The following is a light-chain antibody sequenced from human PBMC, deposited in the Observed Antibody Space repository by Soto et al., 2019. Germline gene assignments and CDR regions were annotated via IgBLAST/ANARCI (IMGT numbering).Light chain of an antibody. Sequence: QSVLTQPASVSGSPGQSIAISCIGTSSDVGAYDYVSWYQQHPDRAPKLMIYEVSNRPSGVSNRFSGSKSVNTATLTISGLQAEDEAAYYCSSYTSSSTRVFGTGTRSPS. CDR3: SSYTSSSTRV. V-gene: IGLV2-14*03. CDR1: SSDVGAYDY. J-gene: IGLJ1*01. CDR2: EVS.